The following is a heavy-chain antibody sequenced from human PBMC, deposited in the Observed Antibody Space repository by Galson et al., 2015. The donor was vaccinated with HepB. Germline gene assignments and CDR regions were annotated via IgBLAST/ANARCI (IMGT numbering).Heavy chain of an antibody. V-gene: IGHV1-18*01. D-gene: IGHD5-18*01. Sequence: SVKVSCKASGNIFTNFGISWVRQAPGQGLEWMGWISGYNYNTNYAQNFQDRVTMTRNTSISTAYMELNSLRSEDTAVYYCARVRSDTAIDYWGQGTLVTVSS. CDR1: GNIFTNFG. CDR2: ISGYNYNT. CDR3: ARVRSDTAIDY. J-gene: IGHJ4*02.